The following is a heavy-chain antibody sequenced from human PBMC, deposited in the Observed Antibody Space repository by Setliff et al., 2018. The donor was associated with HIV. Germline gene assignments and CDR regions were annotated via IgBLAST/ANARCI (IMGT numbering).Heavy chain of an antibody. CDR3: ARVFPDAFDV. CDR2: ISSTRSHI. Sequence: GGSLRLSCAASGFTFSNYAMNWVRQAPGKGLEWVSSISSTRSHIYYADSVKGRFTISRDNAKDSLYLQMNSLRAEDTALYYCARVFPDAFDVWGQGTMVTVSS. V-gene: IGHV3-21*01. D-gene: IGHD2-21*01. J-gene: IGHJ3*01. CDR1: GFTFSNYA.